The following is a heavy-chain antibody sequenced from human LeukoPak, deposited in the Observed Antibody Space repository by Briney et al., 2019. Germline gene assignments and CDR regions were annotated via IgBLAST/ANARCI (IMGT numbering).Heavy chain of an antibody. CDR1: GGSFSGYY. J-gene: IGHJ4*02. D-gene: IGHD6-13*01. CDR2: INHSGST. CDR3: ARASTYSSWYVY. V-gene: IGHV4-34*01. Sequence: PSETLSLTCTVSGGSFSGYYWSWIRQPPGKGLEWIGEINHSGSTNYNPSLKSRVTISVDTSKNQFSLKLSSVTAADTAVYYCARASTYSSWYVYWGQGTLVTVSS.